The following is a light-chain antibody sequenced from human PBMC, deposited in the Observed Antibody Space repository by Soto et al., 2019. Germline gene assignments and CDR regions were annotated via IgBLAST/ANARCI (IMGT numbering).Light chain of an antibody. CDR3: ETWDTSLKTVV. Sequence: QSVLTQPPSVSAAPGQTVTISCSGSFSNIDNNYFSWYQHVPGTAPKLLIYDNDKRPSGFPDRFSASTSCTSTTLGITGLQTGDEADYYCETWDTSLKTVVFVGGTKLTVL. CDR2: DND. J-gene: IGLJ2*01. V-gene: IGLV1-51*01. CDR1: FSNIDNNY.